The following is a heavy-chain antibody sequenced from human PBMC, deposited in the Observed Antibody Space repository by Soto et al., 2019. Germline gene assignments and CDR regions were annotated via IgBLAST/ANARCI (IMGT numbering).Heavy chain of an antibody. J-gene: IGHJ4*02. Sequence: SVKVSCKASGGTFSSYAISWVRQAPGQGLEWMGGIIPIFGTANYAQKFQGRVTITADESTSTAYMELSSLRSEDTAVYYCASERRRFDFLFWGQGTMDTVSS. CDR1: GGTFSSYA. CDR3: ASERRRFDFLF. CDR2: IIPIFGTA. D-gene: IGHD3-9*01. V-gene: IGHV1-69*13.